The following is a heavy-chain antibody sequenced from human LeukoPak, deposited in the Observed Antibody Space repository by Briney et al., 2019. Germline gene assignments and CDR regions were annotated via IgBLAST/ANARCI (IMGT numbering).Heavy chain of an antibody. V-gene: IGHV3-7*01. J-gene: IGHJ1*01. D-gene: IGHD6-13*01. CDR1: GFTFSGYW. Sequence: GGSLRLSCAASGFTFSGYWMSWVRQAPGKGLEWVANTNQDGSEKYYVDSVKGRFTISRDNAKNSLFLQMGSLRVEDTAVYYCARESTAGYNSSWYGFRNWGQGTLVSVSS. CDR2: TNQDGSEK. CDR3: ARESTAGYNSSWYGFRN.